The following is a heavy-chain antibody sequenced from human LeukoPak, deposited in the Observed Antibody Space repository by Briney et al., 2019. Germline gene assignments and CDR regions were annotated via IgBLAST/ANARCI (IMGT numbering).Heavy chain of an antibody. CDR1: GGSFSGYY. J-gene: IGHJ6*03. Sequence: SETLSLTCAVYGGSFSGYYWSWIRQPPGKGLEWIGEINHSGSTNYNPSLKSRVTISVVTSKNQFSLKLSSVTAADTAVYYCARKGPKVTIFRVVNRKTYMDVWGKGTTVTVSS. CDR2: INHSGST. CDR3: ARKGPKVTIFRVVNRKTYMDV. V-gene: IGHV4-34*01. D-gene: IGHD3-3*01.